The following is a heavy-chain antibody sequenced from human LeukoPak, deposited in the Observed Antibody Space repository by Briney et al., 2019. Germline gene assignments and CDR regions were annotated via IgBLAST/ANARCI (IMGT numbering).Heavy chain of an antibody. V-gene: IGHV3-74*01. D-gene: IGHD5-18*01. Sequence: GGSLRLSCAASGFTFSSYWMHWVRQARGKGLVWVSRINTDGSSTSYADSVKGRFTISRDNAKNTLYLQMNSLRAEDTAVYYCARDLVARRGYSYGVFDYWGQGTLVTVSS. CDR3: ARDLVARRGYSYGVFDY. CDR2: INTDGSST. CDR1: GFTFSSYW. J-gene: IGHJ4*02.